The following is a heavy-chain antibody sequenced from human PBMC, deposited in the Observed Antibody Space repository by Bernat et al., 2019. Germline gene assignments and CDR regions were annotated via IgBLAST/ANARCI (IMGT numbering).Heavy chain of an antibody. D-gene: IGHD2-15*01. CDR3: ARPHSCSCGSCYHDWYFDL. Sequence: EVQLVQSGAEVKKPGESLKISGKGSGYSFTSYWIGWVRQMPGKGLEWMGIIYPGDADTRYSPSFQGQVTISADKSISTAYLQWSSLKASDTAMYYCARPHSCSCGSCYHDWYFDLWRRGTLVTVSS. J-gene: IGHJ2*01. CDR2: IYPGDADT. CDR1: GYSFTSYW. V-gene: IGHV5-51*01.